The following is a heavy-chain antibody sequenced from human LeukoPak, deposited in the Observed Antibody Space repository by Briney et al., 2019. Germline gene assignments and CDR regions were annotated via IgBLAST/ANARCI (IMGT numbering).Heavy chain of an antibody. V-gene: IGHV1-18*01. Sequence: GASVKVSCKASGYTFTSYGISWVRQAPGQGLEWMGWISAYNGNTNYAQKLQGRVTITTDESTSTAYMELSSLRSEDTAVYYCARIPPEGDAFDIWGQGTMVTVSS. CDR3: ARIPPEGDAFDI. CDR2: ISAYNGNT. J-gene: IGHJ3*02. CDR1: GYTFTSYG.